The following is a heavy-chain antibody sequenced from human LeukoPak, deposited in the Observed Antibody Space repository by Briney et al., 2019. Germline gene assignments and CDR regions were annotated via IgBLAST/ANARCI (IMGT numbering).Heavy chain of an antibody. CDR2: INHSGST. CDR3: ARGFRIVSRFDY. V-gene: IGHV4-34*01. Sequence: SETLSLTCAVYGGSFSGYYWCWIRQPPGKGLEWIGEINHSGSTNYNPSLKSRVTISVDTSKNQFSLKLSSVTAADTAVYYCARGFRIVSRFDYWGQGTLVTVSS. J-gene: IGHJ4*02. D-gene: IGHD2-15*01. CDR1: GGSFSGYY.